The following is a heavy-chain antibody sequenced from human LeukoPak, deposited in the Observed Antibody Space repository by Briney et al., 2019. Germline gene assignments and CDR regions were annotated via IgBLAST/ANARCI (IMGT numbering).Heavy chain of an antibody. CDR2: IYHSGST. Sequence: SQTLSLTCAVSGGSISSGGYSWSWIRQPPGKGLEWIGYIYHSGSTYYNPSLKSRVTISVDTSKNQFSLKLSSVTAADTAVYYCARDRGPYYDFWSNYYGMDVWGQGTTVTVSS. D-gene: IGHD3-3*01. V-gene: IGHV4-30-2*01. CDR1: GGSISSGGYS. CDR3: ARDRGPYYDFWSNYYGMDV. J-gene: IGHJ6*02.